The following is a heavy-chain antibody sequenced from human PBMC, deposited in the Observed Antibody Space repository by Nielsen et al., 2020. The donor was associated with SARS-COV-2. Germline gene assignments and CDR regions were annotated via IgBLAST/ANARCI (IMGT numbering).Heavy chain of an antibody. Sequence: GESLKISCAASGFTFSVYSMNWVRQAPGKGLEWISSISGGSTYIYQADSLKGRFTISRDNDKNSLYLQMNSLRDEDTAVYYCLRGLVDYWGQGTLVTVSS. CDR3: LRGLVDY. CDR2: ISGGSTYI. D-gene: IGHD3/OR15-3a*01. J-gene: IGHJ4*02. V-gene: IGHV3-21*01. CDR1: GFTFSVYS.